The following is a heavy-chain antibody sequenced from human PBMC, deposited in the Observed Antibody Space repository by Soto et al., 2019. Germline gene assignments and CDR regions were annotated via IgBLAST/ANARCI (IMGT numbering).Heavy chain of an antibody. CDR3: AKAVGSYGNFDY. CDR2: ICWNSGSI. D-gene: IGHD5-18*01. V-gene: IGHV3-9*01. CDR1: GFTFDGYA. Sequence: EVQLVESGGGVVQPGRSLRLSCAASGFTFDGYAMHWVRQAPGKGLEWVSRICWNSGSIGYADSVKGRFTISRDNAKNSLYLQMNSLRAEDTALYYCAKAVGSYGNFDYWGQGTLVTVSS. J-gene: IGHJ4*02.